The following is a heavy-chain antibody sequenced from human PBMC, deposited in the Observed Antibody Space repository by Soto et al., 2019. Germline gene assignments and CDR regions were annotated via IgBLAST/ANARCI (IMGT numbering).Heavy chain of an antibody. CDR2: IYPGDSDT. CDR1: GYTLTNYW. V-gene: IGHV5-51*01. Sequence: PGESLKIPCKGSGYTLTNYWIGWVRQMPGKGPEWMGIIYPGDSDTKYNPSFQGQVTISADKSITTTYLQWSSLKASDTAIYYCAASIFYYGMDVWGQGTTVTVSS. J-gene: IGHJ6*02. CDR3: AASIFYYGMDV.